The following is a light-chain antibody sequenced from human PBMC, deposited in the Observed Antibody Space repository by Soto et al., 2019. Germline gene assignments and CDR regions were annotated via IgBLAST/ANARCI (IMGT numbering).Light chain of an antibody. J-gene: IGKJ5*01. CDR2: AAS. V-gene: IGKV1-39*01. Sequence: DIQMTQSPSSLSASVGDRVIVTCRTSQNIYNYLNWYQQKPGKAPKLLIYAASSVQSGVPLRFSGTGSGTDFTLTISSLQPEDFATYYCEQTYSTPVTFGQGTRLEVK. CDR3: EQTYSTPVT. CDR1: QNIYNY.